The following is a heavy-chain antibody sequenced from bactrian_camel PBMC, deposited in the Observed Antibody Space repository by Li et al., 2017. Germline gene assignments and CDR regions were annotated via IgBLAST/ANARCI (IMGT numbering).Heavy chain of an antibody. CDR1: GFTFRTYV. D-gene: IGHD1*01. J-gene: IGHJ4*01. CDR3: VDCEGWIVGRLGV. Sequence: VQLVESGGGLVQPGGSLRLSCPASGFTFRTYVMTWVRQAPGKGLEWVSTIHPSPNPTHYADTVKGRFTISRDDAKNTVYLQLNSLKHEDMAVYYCVDCEGWIVGRLGVWGQGTQVTVS. V-gene: IGHV3S40*01. CDR2: IHPSPNPT.